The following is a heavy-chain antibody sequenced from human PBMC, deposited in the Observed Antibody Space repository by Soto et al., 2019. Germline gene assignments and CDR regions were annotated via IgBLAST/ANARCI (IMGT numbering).Heavy chain of an antibody. CDR3: ARVGGYGMDV. CDR2: IYHSGST. D-gene: IGHD3-10*01. J-gene: IGHJ6*02. Sequence: SETLSLTCAISGYSISSGYYWGWIRQPPGKGLEWIGSIYHSGSTYNNPSLKSRVTISVDTSKNQFSLKLSSVTAADTAVYYCARVGGYGMDVWGQGTTVTVSS. CDR1: GYSISSGYY. V-gene: IGHV4-38-2*01.